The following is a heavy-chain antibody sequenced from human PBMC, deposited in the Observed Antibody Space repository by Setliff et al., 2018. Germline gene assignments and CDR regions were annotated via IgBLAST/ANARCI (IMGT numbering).Heavy chain of an antibody. CDR2: IKEDGSEK. CDR3: ARDRWKVIVNRGDDAFDL. Sequence: RLSCAASRFTFRNYWMSWVRQAPGKGLEWVANIKEDGSEKYYVDSVKGRFTISRDNAKNSLDLQMNNLRDEDTAVYYCARDRWKVIVNRGDDAFDLWGQGTMVTVSS. V-gene: IGHV3-7*01. J-gene: IGHJ3*01. D-gene: IGHD3-22*01. CDR1: RFTFRNYW.